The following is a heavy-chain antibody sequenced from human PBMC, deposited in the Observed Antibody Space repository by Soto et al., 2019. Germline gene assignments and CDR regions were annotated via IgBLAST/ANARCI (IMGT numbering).Heavy chain of an antibody. CDR2: IYYSGST. CDR1: GGSISSSSYY. V-gene: IGHV4-39*01. CDR3: ARQTIADRYCSGGSCYSRINWFDP. J-gene: IGHJ5*02. Sequence: SETLSLTCTVSGGSISSSSYYWGWIRQPPGKGLEWIGSIYYSGSTYYNPSLKSRVTISVDTSKNQFSLKLSSVTAADTALYYWARQTIADRYCSGGSCYSRINWFDPWGQGTLVTVSS. D-gene: IGHD2-15*01.